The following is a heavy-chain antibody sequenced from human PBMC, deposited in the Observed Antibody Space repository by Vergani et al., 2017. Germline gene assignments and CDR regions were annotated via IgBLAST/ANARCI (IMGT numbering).Heavy chain of an antibody. V-gene: IGHV1-69*11. CDR1: GGTFSSYA. J-gene: IGHJ5*02. D-gene: IGHD3-22*01. CDR2: IIPILGTA. Sequence: QVQLVQSGAEVKKPGSSVKVSCKASGGTFSSYAISWVRQAPGQGLAWMGRIIPILGTANYEQKFQGRVTITADESTRTAYMELSSLRSEDTAVYYCARDPNDSSGYNPWGQGTLVTVSS. CDR3: ARDPNDSSGYNP.